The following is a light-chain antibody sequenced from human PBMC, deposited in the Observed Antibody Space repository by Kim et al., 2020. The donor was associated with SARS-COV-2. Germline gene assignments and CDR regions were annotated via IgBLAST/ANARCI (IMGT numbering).Light chain of an antibody. V-gene: IGLV1-47*01. J-gene: IGLJ2*01. CDR1: ASNIGRNY. CDR2: RDN. CDR3: ASWDGSLDTRI. Sequence: GQRVTISFSGPASNIGRNYVYWYQQLPGMAPKLLICRDNQRPSGFPDRFSGSKSGTSASLAISGLRSEDEADYYCASWDGSLDTRIFGGGTQLTIL.